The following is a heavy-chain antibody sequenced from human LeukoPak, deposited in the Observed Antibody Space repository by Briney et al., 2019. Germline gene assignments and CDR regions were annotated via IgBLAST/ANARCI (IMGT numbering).Heavy chain of an antibody. CDR3: ARVSLGTGTTDDAFDI. J-gene: IGHJ3*02. Sequence: SSETLSLTCTVSGGSISSSSYYWGWIRQPPGKGLEWIGNIYYSGSTYYNPSLKSRVTISVDTSKNQFSLKLSSVTAADTAVYYCARVSLGTGTTDDAFDIWGQGTMVTVSS. CDR2: IYYSGST. CDR1: GGSISSSSYY. V-gene: IGHV4-39*01. D-gene: IGHD1-1*01.